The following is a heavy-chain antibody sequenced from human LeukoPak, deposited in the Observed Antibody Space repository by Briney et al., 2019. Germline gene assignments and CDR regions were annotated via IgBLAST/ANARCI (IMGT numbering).Heavy chain of an antibody. CDR1: GYTFTSYD. Sequence: ASVTVSFTASGYTFTSYDINWVRQAPGQGLEWMGWMNPNSGNTGYAQKFQGRVTMTRNTSISTAYMELSSLRSEDTAVYYCAITKGLEWLRLNYYYYGMDVWGQGTTVTVSS. CDR2: MNPNSGNT. CDR3: AITKGLEWLRLNYYYYGMDV. V-gene: IGHV1-8*01. D-gene: IGHD5-12*01. J-gene: IGHJ6*02.